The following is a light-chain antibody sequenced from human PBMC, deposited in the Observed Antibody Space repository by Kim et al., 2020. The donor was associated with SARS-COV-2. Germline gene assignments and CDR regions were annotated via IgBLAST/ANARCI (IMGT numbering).Light chain of an antibody. CDR2: EDN. J-gene: IGLJ3*02. Sequence: FMLTQPHSVSESPGKTVTISCTRSSGSIASNYVQWYQQRPGRAPTTVIYEDNQRPSGVPDRFSGSIDSSSNSASLTISGPKTEDEADYYCQSYDSSNQVFGGGTQLTVL. CDR3: QSYDSSNQV. CDR1: SGSIASNY. V-gene: IGLV6-57*04.